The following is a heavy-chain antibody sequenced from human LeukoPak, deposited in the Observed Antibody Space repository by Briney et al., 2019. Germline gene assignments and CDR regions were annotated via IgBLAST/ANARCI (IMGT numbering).Heavy chain of an antibody. CDR2: INPSTGST. Sequence: ASVEVSCKASGYTFTGYYMHWVRQAPGPGLEWMGIINPSTGSTRYAQKFQGRVTMTRDMSTSTVYMELGSLRSEDTAVYYCARAEDLSSWYIPSFFDYWGQGTLVTVSS. V-gene: IGHV1-46*01. J-gene: IGHJ4*02. D-gene: IGHD6-13*01. CDR1: GYTFTGYY. CDR3: ARAEDLSSWYIPSFFDY.